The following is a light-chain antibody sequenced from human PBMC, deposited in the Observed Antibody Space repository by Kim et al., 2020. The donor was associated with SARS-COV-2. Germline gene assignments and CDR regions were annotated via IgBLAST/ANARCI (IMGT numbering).Light chain of an antibody. CDR1: QSVSSRL. Sequence: WSPRGRATHACRASQSVSSRLLAWYQQKRGQPPRRLIYAASSRATGIPDRFSDSGSGTDFTLTINRLEPEDFAVYHCQQYGGSPQSFGQGTKLEIK. CDR3: QQYGGSPQS. V-gene: IGKV3-20*01. J-gene: IGKJ2*01. CDR2: AAS.